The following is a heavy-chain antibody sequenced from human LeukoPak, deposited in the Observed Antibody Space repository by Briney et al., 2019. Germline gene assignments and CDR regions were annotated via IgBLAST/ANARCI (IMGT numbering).Heavy chain of an antibody. CDR3: ARFSGSLDY. V-gene: IGHV4-59*05. J-gene: IGHJ4*02. D-gene: IGHD1-26*01. Sequence: SETLSLTCTVSGGSISSYYWSWIRQPPGKGLEWIGSIYYSGSTYYNPSLKSRVTISVDTSKNQFSLKLSSVTAADTAVYYCARFSGSLDYWGQGTLVTVSS. CDR2: IYYSGST. CDR1: GGSISSYY.